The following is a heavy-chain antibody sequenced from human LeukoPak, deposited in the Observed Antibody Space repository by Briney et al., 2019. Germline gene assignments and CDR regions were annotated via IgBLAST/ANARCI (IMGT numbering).Heavy chain of an antibody. CDR1: GYTFSGTGWY. CDR3: ARDGPAQMVDFDY. V-gene: IGHV1-2*02. Sequence: WASVKVSCKASGYTFSGTGWYLYWLRQAPRQGLECMGWIYPNNGATGYAQKFQGRVAMTRDTSISTAYMELSRLRPDDTAVYYCARDGPAQMVDFDYWGQGTLVTVSS. J-gene: IGHJ4*02. D-gene: IGHD3-10*01. CDR2: IYPNNGAT.